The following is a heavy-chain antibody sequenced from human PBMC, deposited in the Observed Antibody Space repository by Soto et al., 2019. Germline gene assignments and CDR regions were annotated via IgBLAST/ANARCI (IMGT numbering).Heavy chain of an antibody. Sequence: GGSLRLSCAASGFTVSGYAMSWVRLVPGKGLQWVSGISDSEKYYVDSVKGRFTISRDNAKNSLSLQMNNLRPDDTAVYYCARAGSNYFASGSSMPYYMTSGAKGPRSPSP. CDR2: ISDSEK. D-gene: IGHD3-10*01. J-gene: IGHJ6*03. CDR1: GFTVSGYA. CDR3: ARAGSNYFASGSSMPYYMTS. V-gene: IGHV3-23*01.